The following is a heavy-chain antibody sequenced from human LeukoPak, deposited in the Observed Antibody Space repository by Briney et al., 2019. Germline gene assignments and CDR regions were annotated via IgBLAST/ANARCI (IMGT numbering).Heavy chain of an antibody. J-gene: IGHJ4*02. V-gene: IGHV4-39*07. CDR3: ARDTGYCSSTSCYTDYFDY. Sequence: SETLSLTCTVSGGSISSSSYCWGWIRQPPGKGLEWIGSIYYSGSTSYNPSLKSPVSISVDTSKNQFSLKLSSVTAADTAVYYCARDTGYCSSTSCYTDYFDYWGQGTLVTVSS. CDR2: IYYSGST. D-gene: IGHD2-2*02. CDR1: GGSISSSSYC.